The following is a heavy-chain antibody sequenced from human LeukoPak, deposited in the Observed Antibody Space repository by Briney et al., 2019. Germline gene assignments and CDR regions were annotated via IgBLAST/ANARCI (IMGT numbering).Heavy chain of an antibody. CDR1: GFTFSSYS. V-gene: IGHV3-21*04. J-gene: IGHJ4*02. CDR2: ISSSSSYI. Sequence: PGGSLRLSCAASGFTFSSYSMNWVRQAPGKGLEWVSSISSSSSYIYYADSVKGRFTISRDNAKNSLYLQMNSLRAEDTALYYCAKVGGFGEPHFDYWGQGTLVTVSS. D-gene: IGHD3-10*01. CDR3: AKVGGFGEPHFDY.